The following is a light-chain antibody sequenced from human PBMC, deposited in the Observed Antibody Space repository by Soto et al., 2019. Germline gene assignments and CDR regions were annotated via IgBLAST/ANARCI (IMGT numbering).Light chain of an antibody. V-gene: IGLV4-69*01. CDR1: SGHSNYA. CDR3: QTWGTGIVI. J-gene: IGLJ2*01. Sequence: QSVLTQSPSASASLGASVNPTCTLSSGHSNYAIAWHQQQPEKGPRYLMKLNRDGSHSKGDGIPNRFSGSSSGAERYLTISSRQSEDEADYYCQTWGTGIVIFGGGTKLTVL. CDR2: LNRDGSH.